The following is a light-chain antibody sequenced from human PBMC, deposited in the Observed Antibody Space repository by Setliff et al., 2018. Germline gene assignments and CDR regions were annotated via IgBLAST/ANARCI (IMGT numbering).Light chain of an antibody. CDR2: EVT. CDR1: TSDVGRYNY. J-gene: IGLJ2*01. Sequence: ALTQPAAVSGSPGQSIAISCTGTTSDVGRYNYVSWYQHHPGKPPKLMIFEVTKRPSGVSDRFSGSKSGNTASLTISGLQPEDEADYYCLSYTSETTHALFGGGTKVTVL. CDR3: LSYTSETTHAL. V-gene: IGLV2-14*01.